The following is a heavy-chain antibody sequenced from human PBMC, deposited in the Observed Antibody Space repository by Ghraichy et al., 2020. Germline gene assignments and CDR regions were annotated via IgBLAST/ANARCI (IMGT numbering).Heavy chain of an antibody. CDR1: GFTFDDFA. Sequence: GGSLRLSCEASGFTFDDFAMHWVRQAPGRGLEWISLIGGDTTSTYYADSVEGRFTISRDNTRNSLYLQMNSLRTEDTAFYYCAKGGGRWTRHDAFDIWGKGTTVLVSS. D-gene: IGHD3-16*01. V-gene: IGHV3-43*02. CDR3: AKGGGRWTRHDAFDI. J-gene: IGHJ3*02. CDR2: IGGDTTST.